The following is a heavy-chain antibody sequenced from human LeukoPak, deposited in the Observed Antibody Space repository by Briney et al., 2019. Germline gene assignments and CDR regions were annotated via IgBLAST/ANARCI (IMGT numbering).Heavy chain of an antibody. V-gene: IGHV4-61*02. J-gene: IGHJ6*03. Sequence: PSETLSLTCTVSGGSISSGSYYWSWIRQPAGKGLEWIGRIYTSGSTDYNPSLKSRVTLSVDTSKNQLSLKLSSVTAADTAVYYCARDIPLYCTNGVCPFSDYYYYMDVWGKGTTVTVSS. D-gene: IGHD2-8*01. CDR1: GGSISSGSYY. CDR3: ARDIPLYCTNGVCPFSDYYYYMDV. CDR2: IYTSGST.